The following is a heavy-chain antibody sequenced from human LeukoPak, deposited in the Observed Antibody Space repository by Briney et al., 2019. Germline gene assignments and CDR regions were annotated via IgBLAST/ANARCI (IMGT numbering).Heavy chain of an antibody. CDR3: ARDPTGIAVAGIDY. V-gene: IGHV4-38-2*02. Sequence: GSLRLSCAASGFTFSSYAMSWVRQAPGKGLEWIGSIYHSGSTYYNPSLKSRVTISVDTSKNQFSLKLSSVTAADTAVYYCARDPTGIAVAGIDYWGQGTLVTVSS. CDR1: GFTFSSYA. CDR2: IYHSGST. D-gene: IGHD6-19*01. J-gene: IGHJ4*02.